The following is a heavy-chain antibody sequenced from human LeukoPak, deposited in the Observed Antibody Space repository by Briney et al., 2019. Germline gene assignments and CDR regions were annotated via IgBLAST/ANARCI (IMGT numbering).Heavy chain of an antibody. V-gene: IGHV4-59*01. Sequence: PSETLSLTCTVSGGSISSYYWSWIRQPPGKGLEGIGYIYYSGSTNYNPSLKSRVTISVDTSKNQFSLKLSPVTAADTAVYYCARGPYYGSGSQFDYWGQGTLVTVSS. CDR2: IYYSGST. CDR1: GGSISSYY. CDR3: ARGPYYGSGSQFDY. D-gene: IGHD3-10*01. J-gene: IGHJ4*02.